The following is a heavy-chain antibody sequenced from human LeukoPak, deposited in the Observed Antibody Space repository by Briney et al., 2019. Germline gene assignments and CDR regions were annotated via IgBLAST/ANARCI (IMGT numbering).Heavy chain of an antibody. CDR1: GGSFSGYY. CDR3: VRIPARLRRSAFDI. CDR2: INHSGST. V-gene: IGHV4-34*01. Sequence: SETLSLTCAVYGGSFSGYYWSWIRQPPGKGLEWIGEINHSGSTNYNPSLKSRVTISVDTSKNQFSLKLSSVTAADTAVYYCVRIPARLRRSAFDIWGQGTMVTVSS. D-gene: IGHD5-12*01. J-gene: IGHJ3*02.